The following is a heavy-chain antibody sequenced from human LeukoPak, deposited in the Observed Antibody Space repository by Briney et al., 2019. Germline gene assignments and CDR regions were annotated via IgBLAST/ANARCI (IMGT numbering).Heavy chain of an antibody. Sequence: GGSLRLSCAASGFTFSSSWMSWVRQAPEKGLEWVAHIKQDGSQKYYVDSVRGRFTISRDNTKNSVYLQMNSLRAEDTAVYYCVSWRDSGDKNSWGQGTLVTVSS. CDR3: VSWRDSGDKNS. V-gene: IGHV3-7*01. D-gene: IGHD4-23*01. CDR2: IKQDGSQK. J-gene: IGHJ5*02. CDR1: GFTFSSSW.